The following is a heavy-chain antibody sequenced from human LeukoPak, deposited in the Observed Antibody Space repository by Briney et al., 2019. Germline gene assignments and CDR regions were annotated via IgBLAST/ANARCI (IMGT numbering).Heavy chain of an antibody. CDR2: ISSSGSTK. CDR1: GFTFSDYY. D-gene: IGHD4/OR15-4a*01. J-gene: IGHJ4*02. CDR3: ARDRRRTIWFDY. V-gene: IGHV3-11*04. Sequence: PGGSLRLSCAASGFTFSDYYMSWIRQAPGKGLEWVSYISSSGSTKYYADSVKGRFTISRDNAKNSLYLQMNSLRAEDTAVYYCARDRRRTIWFDYWGQGTLVTVSS.